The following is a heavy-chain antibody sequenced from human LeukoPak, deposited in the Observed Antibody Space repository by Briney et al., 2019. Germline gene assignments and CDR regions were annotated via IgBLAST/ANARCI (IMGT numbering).Heavy chain of an antibody. V-gene: IGHV1-69*06. CDR1: GGTFSSYA. CDR2: IIPIFGTA. Sequence: ASVKVSCKASGGTFSSYAISWVRQAPGQGLEWMGGIIPIFGTANYAQKFQGRVTITADKSTSTAYMELSSLRSEDTAVYYCARGGDYYNSSGYYDDAFDIWGQGTMVTVSS. J-gene: IGHJ3*02. CDR3: ARGGDYYNSSGYYDDAFDI. D-gene: IGHD3-22*01.